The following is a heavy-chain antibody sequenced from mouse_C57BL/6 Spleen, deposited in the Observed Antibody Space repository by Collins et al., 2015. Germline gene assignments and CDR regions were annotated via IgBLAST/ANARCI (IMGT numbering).Heavy chain of an antibody. CDR3: AYGYDGAWFAY. CDR2: IYPGSGST. V-gene: IGHV1-81*01. D-gene: IGHD2-2*01. Sequence: VQLQQSGPELVKPGASVKMSCKASGYTFTDYVISWVKQRTGQGLEWIGEIYPGSGSTYYNEKFKGKATLTADKSSNTAYMQLSSLTSEDSAVYFCAYGYDGAWFAYWGQGTTLTVSS. J-gene: IGHJ2*01. CDR1: GYTFTDYV.